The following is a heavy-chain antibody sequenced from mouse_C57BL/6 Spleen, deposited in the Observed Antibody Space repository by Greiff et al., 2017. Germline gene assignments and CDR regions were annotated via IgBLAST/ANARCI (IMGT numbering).Heavy chain of an antibody. CDR3: ARAGGYYAMDY. Sequence: QVQLQQPGAELVKPGASVTLSCKASGYTFTSYWMHWVKQRPGQGLEWIGMIHPNSGSTNYNEKFKSKATLTVDKSSSTAYMQLSSLTSEDSAVYYCARAGGYYAMDYWGQGTSVTVSS. CDR2: IHPNSGST. V-gene: IGHV1-64*01. J-gene: IGHJ4*01. CDR1: GYTFTSYW.